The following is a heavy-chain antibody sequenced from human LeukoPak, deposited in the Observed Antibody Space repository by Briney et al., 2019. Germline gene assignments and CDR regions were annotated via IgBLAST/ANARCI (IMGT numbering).Heavy chain of an antibody. CDR2: IYPGDSDT. D-gene: IGHD6-6*01. V-gene: IGHV5-51*01. CDR1: GYSFTSYW. J-gene: IGHJ4*02. CDR3: ARIKYSSLRGYARNFDY. Sequence: GESLKISCKGSGYSFTSYWIGWVRQMPGKGLEWMGIIYPGDSDTRYSPSFQGQVTISADKSISTAYLQWSSLKASDTAVYYCARIKYSSLRGYARNFDYWGQGTLVTVSS.